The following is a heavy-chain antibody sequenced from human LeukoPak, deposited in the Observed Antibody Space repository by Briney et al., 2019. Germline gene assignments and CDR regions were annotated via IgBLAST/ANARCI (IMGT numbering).Heavy chain of an antibody. CDR1: GYTFTGYY. CDR3: AADNIAALY. CDR2: INPNSGAT. Sequence: ASVKVSCKASGYTFTGYYIHWVRQAPGQGLEWMGRINPNSGATNYAQRFQGRVTMTRDTSISTAYTELTSLRSDDTAVYYCAADNIAALYWGQGTLVTVSS. D-gene: IGHD6-6*01. J-gene: IGHJ4*02. V-gene: IGHV1-2*06.